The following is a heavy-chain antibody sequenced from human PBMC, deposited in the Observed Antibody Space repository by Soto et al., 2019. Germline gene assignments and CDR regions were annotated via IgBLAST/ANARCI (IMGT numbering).Heavy chain of an antibody. CDR1: GFTFSSYA. D-gene: IGHD3-22*01. CDR3: AKDPRTGPYYYDSSGYYYGHYDAFDI. Sequence: PGGSLRLSCAASGFTFSSYAMSWVRQAPGKGLEWVSAISGSGGSTYYADSVKGRFTISRDNSKNTLYLQMNSLRAEDTAVYYCAKDPRTGPYYYDSSGYYYGHYDAFDIWGQGTMVTVSS. J-gene: IGHJ3*02. V-gene: IGHV3-23*01. CDR2: ISGSGGST.